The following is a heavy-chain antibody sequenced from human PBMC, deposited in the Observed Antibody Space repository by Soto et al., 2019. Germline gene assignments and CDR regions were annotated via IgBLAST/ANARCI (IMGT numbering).Heavy chain of an antibody. CDR3: ARDREGYRYGYYYYYGMDV. V-gene: IGHV1-69*13. Sequence: ASVKVSCKASGGTFSSYAISWVRQAPGQGLEWMGGIIPIFGTANYAQKFQGRVTITADESTSTAYMELSSLRSEDTAVYYCARDREGYRYGYYYYYGMDVWGQGTTVTVSS. J-gene: IGHJ6*02. CDR1: GGTFSSYA. D-gene: IGHD5-18*01. CDR2: IIPIFGTA.